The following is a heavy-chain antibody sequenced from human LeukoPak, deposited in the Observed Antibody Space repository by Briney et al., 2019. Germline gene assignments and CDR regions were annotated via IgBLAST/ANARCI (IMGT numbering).Heavy chain of an antibody. D-gene: IGHD2-2*01. CDR3: AREGPYCSSTSCYGGFDY. V-gene: IGHV1-46*01. J-gene: IGHJ4*02. CDR1: GYTFTSHY. Sequence: ASVKVSCKASGYTFTSHYIHLVRQAPGQGLEWMGVINPSGGSTNYAQKFQGRVTVTRDTSTSTVYMELSSLRSEDTAVYYCAREGPYCSSTSCYGGFDYWGQGTLVTVSS. CDR2: INPSGGST.